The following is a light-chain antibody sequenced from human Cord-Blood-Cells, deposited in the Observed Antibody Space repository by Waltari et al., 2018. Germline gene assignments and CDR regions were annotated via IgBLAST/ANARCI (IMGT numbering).Light chain of an antibody. J-gene: IGLJ3*02. CDR1: SSNIGSNP. CDR2: RNK. V-gene: IGLV1-44*01. Sequence: QSVLTQPPSASGTPGQRVTISCSGSSSNIGSNPVNWYQQLPGTAPKLLIYRNKRRPSGVPDRFSGSKSGTSASLAISGLQSEDEADYYCAAWDDSLNGWVFGGGTKLTVL. CDR3: AAWDDSLNGWV.